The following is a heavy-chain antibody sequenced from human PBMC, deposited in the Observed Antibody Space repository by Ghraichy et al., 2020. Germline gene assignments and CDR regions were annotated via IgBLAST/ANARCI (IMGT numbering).Heavy chain of an antibody. Sequence: SETLSLTCAVYGGSFSGYYWSWIRQPPGKGLEWIGEINHSGSTNYNPSLKSRVTISVDTSKNQFSLKLSSVTAADTAVYYCARGRRQWQDGGVRFDPWGQGTLVTVSS. CDR3: ARGRRQWQDGGVRFDP. J-gene: IGHJ5*02. D-gene: IGHD6-19*01. CDR1: GGSFSGYY. CDR2: INHSGST. V-gene: IGHV4-34*01.